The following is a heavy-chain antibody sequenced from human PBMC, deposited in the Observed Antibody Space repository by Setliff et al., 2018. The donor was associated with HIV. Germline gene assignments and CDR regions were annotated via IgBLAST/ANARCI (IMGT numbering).Heavy chain of an antibody. Sequence: ASVKVSCKASGGAFSSYAFSWVRQAPGQGLEWMGWISTYSDETSYSQNLQGRLTMTTDTSTGTAYMELRSLRSDDTAVYYCARDKRASFDGLDVWGQGTTVTVSS. J-gene: IGHJ6*02. CDR2: ISTYSDET. V-gene: IGHV1-18*01. CDR3: ARDKRASFDGLDV. CDR1: GGAFSSYA.